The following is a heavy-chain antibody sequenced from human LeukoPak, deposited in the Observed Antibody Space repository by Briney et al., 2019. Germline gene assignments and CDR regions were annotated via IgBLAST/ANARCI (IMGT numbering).Heavy chain of an antibody. CDR3: ARDCSGGSCYGAFDI. CDR2: IYCSGST. D-gene: IGHD2-15*01. CDR1: GGSISSYY. Sequence: PSETLSLTCTVSGGSISSYYWSWIRQPPGKGLEWIGYIYCSGSTNYNPSLKSRVTISVDTSKNQFSLKLSSVTAADTAVYYCARDCSGGSCYGAFDIWGQGTMVTVSS. V-gene: IGHV4-59*01. J-gene: IGHJ3*02.